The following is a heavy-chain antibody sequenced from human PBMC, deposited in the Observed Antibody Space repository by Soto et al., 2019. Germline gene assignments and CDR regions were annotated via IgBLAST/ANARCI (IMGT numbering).Heavy chain of an antibody. CDR1: GGTFSRYT. D-gene: IGHD3-22*01. Sequence: SVKVSCKASGGTFSRYTITWVRQARGQGLEWMGGITPMFGTPNYAQKFQGRVTITADESTSTAYMELSSLRSEDTAMYYCARDGTLYDSSAYYYLYWGQGTLVTVSS. CDR3: ARDGTLYDSSAYYYLY. CDR2: ITPMFGTP. J-gene: IGHJ4*02. V-gene: IGHV1-69*13.